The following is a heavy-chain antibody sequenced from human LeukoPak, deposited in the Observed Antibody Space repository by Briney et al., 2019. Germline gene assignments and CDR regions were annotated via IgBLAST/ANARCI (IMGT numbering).Heavy chain of an antibody. CDR3: ARDSTDVLTGYYHF. D-gene: IGHD3-9*01. J-gene: IGHJ4*01. CDR2: INPNSGRT. V-gene: IGHV1-2*02. CDR1: GYSFNDYY. Sequence: ASVKVSGKTSGYSFNDYYLHWVRQAPGQGREGMEWINPNSGRTDYAPKFQGRVTLTTDTSITTAYMELSSLISGKTALYYCARDSTDVLTGYYHFWGHGTLVTVSS.